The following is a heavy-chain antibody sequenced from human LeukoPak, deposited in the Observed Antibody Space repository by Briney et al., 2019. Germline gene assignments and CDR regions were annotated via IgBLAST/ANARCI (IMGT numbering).Heavy chain of an antibody. CDR3: ARANTIFGVEPDYYFVY. J-gene: IGHJ4*02. Sequence: SGGSLRLSCAASGFSFSSYEMIWVRQAPGKGREWISYISSSGGNIYYADSVKGRFTISRDNAKNSLYLQMNSLRVEDTAVYYCARANTIFGVEPDYYFVYWGQGTLVSVSS. CDR2: ISSSGGNI. CDR1: GFSFSSYE. D-gene: IGHD3-3*01. V-gene: IGHV3-48*03.